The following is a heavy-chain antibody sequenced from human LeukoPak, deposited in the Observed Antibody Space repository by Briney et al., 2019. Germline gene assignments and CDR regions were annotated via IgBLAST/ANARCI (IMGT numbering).Heavy chain of an antibody. V-gene: IGHV3-15*01. CDR1: GFTFSNAW. CDR3: TTDGSSWAFAVDY. CDR2: IKSTTDSGTT. Sequence: GGSLRLSCAASGFTFSNAWMSWVRQAPGKGLEWVGRIKSTTDSGTTDYAAPVKGRFTISRDDSKNTLYLQMNSLKTEDTAVYYCTTDGSSWAFAVDYWGQGTLVTVSS. J-gene: IGHJ4*02. D-gene: IGHD6-13*01.